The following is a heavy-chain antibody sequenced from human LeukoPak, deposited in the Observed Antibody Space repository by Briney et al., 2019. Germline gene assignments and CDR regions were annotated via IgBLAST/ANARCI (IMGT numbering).Heavy chain of an antibody. CDR3: ARHGGTRVTLVEVYYFDY. Sequence: SETLSLTCTVSGGSITTSSYYWGWIRQPPEKGLEWIGSIYYTGGTYYSPSLKSRVTISVDTSKNQFSLKLSSVSAADTAVYYCARHGGTRVTLVEVYYFDYWGQGTLVTVSS. J-gene: IGHJ4*02. CDR2: IYYTGGT. CDR1: GGSITTSSYY. V-gene: IGHV4-39*01. D-gene: IGHD4-11*01.